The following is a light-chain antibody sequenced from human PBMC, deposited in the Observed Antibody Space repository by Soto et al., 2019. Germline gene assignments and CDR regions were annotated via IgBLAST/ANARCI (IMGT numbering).Light chain of an antibody. J-gene: IGKJ2*01. Sequence: DIQMTQSPSTLSASVGDRVTITCRASQSISSWLAWYQQKPGKAPKLLIYKASSLESGVPSRFSGSGSGTEFTLTLSSLQPDDFATNYCQQYNSYSYTFGQGTKLEIK. CDR2: KAS. V-gene: IGKV1-5*03. CDR3: QQYNSYSYT. CDR1: QSISSW.